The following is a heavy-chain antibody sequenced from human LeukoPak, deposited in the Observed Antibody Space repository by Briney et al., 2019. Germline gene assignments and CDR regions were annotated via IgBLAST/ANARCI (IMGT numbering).Heavy chain of an antibody. D-gene: IGHD6-19*01. V-gene: IGHV3-48*03. Sequence: GGSLRLSCAASGFTFSKMNWVRQAPGKGLEWVSSSSGSTIYYADSVKGRFTISRDNAKNSLYLQMNSLRAEDTAIYYCAREDSSGLDYWGQGTLVTVSS. CDR3: AREDSSGLDY. J-gene: IGHJ4*02. CDR1: GFTFSK. CDR2: SSSGSTI.